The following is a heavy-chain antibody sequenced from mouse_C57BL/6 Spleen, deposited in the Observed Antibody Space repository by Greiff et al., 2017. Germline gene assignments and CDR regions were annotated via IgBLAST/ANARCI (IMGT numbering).Heavy chain of an antibody. J-gene: IGHJ1*03. V-gene: IGHV5-9-1*02. Sequence: EVQVEESGEGLVKPGGSLKLSCAASGFTFSSYAMSWVRQTPEKRLEWVAYISSGGDYIYYADTVKGRFTISRANARNTLYLQMSSLKSEDTAMYYCTRDDYDGYFDVWGTGTTVTVSS. CDR2: ISSGGDYI. D-gene: IGHD2-4*01. CDR1: GFTFSSYA. CDR3: TRDDYDGYFDV.